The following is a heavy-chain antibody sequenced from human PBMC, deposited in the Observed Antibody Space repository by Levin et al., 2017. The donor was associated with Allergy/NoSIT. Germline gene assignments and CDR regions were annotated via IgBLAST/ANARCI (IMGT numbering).Heavy chain of an antibody. CDR2: ISYDGSNK. J-gene: IGHJ3*02. CDR3: AKDLNRLTVTDAFDI. CDR1: GFTFSSYG. Sequence: LSLTCAASGFTFSSYGMHWVRQAPGKGLEWVTVISYDGSNKYYADSVKGRFTISRDNSKNTLYLQMNSLRAEDTAVYYCAKDLNRLTVTDAFDIWGQGTMVTVSS. D-gene: IGHD4-17*01. V-gene: IGHV3-30*18.